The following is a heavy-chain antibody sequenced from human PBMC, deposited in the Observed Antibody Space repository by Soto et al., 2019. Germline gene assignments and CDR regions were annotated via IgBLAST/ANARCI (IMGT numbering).Heavy chain of an antibody. D-gene: IGHD3-22*01. CDR1: GCTFTSYG. CDR3: ASGYYYDSSGYYYGMDV. Sequence: ASVKVSCKASGCTFTSYGISWVRQAPGQGLEWMGWISAYNGNTNYAQKLQGRVTMTTDTSTSTAYMELRSLRSDDTAVYYCASGYYYDSSGYYYGMDVWGQGTTVTVSS. CDR2: ISAYNGNT. J-gene: IGHJ6*02. V-gene: IGHV1-18*01.